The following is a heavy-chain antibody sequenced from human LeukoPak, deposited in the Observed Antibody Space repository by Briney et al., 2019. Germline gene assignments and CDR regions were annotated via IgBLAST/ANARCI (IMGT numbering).Heavy chain of an antibody. Sequence: GGSLRLSCAASGFAFSNYGLHWVRQAPGKGLAWVAVIWHDGSNKYYADSVKGRFTISRDNSKNTLYLQMNSLRAEDTAVYYCARDLGWLQSDYWGQGTLVTVSS. V-gene: IGHV3-33*01. CDR1: GFAFSNYG. D-gene: IGHD5-24*01. CDR3: ARDLGWLQSDY. J-gene: IGHJ4*02. CDR2: IWHDGSNK.